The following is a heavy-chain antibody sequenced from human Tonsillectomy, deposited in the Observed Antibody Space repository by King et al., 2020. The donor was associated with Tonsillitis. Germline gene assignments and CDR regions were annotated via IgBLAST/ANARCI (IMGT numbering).Heavy chain of an antibody. D-gene: IGHD3-10*01. J-gene: IGHJ4*02. V-gene: IGHV4-31*03. CDR2: IYYSGST. CDR1: GGSINSGAYY. Sequence: VQLQESGPGLVKPSQTLSLTCTVSGGSINSGAYYWSWIRQHPGKGLEWIGYIYYSGSTHYNPPLKSRVTISLDTSENQFSLKLTSVTAADTAVYYCALGAEDGFGDPFDYWGQGTLVTVSS. CDR3: ALGAEDGFGDPFDY.